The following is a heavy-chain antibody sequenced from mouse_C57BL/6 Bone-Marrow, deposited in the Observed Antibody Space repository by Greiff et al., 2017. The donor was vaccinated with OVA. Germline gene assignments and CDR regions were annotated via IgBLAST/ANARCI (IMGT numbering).Heavy chain of an antibody. V-gene: IGHV14-3*01. CDR2: IDPADGNT. CDR1: GFNIKNTY. CDR3: ALIYDDYDPFAY. D-gene: IGHD2-4*01. Sequence: EVQLQQSVAELVRPGASVKLSCTASGFNIKNTYMHWVKQRPEKGLEWIGRIDPADGNTKYAPKFQGKATITADTSSNTAYLQLRSLTSEDTAIYYCALIYDDYDPFAYWGQGTLVTVSA. J-gene: IGHJ3*01.